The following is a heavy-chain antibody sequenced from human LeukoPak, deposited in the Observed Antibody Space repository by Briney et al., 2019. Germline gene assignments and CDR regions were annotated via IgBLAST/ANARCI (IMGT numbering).Heavy chain of an antibody. CDR3: ARASTEYAVTDGFDT. V-gene: IGHV3-21*06. CDR1: GFTFKDYT. Sequence: GGSLRLSCAASGFTFKDYTMNWVRQSPGKGLQWVSYVSFGSSYISYADSLKGRFSISRDDAKSSVYLEMTSLRTDDTAVYYCARASTEYAVTDGFDTWGPGTLVTVSS. CDR2: VSFGSSYI. D-gene: IGHD4-17*01. J-gene: IGHJ5*02.